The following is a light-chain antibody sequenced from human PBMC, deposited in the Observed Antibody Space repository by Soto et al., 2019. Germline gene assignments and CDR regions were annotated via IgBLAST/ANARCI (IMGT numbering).Light chain of an antibody. Sequence: DIQMTQSPSSLSASVRDRVTITCRASQSISGSLNWYQQKPGKAPKLLIYGASSRATGIPDRFTGSVSGTDFTLTISRLEPEDGEVFDGHQYGSSPQTFGQGTKVDIK. J-gene: IGKJ1*01. CDR1: QSISGS. CDR3: HQYGSSPQT. V-gene: IGKV1-39*01. CDR2: GAS.